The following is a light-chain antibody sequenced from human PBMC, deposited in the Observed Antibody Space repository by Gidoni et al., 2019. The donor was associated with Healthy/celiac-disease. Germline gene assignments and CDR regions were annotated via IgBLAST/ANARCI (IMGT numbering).Light chain of an antibody. Sequence: QSALTHPASVSGSPGQSITISCTGTSSDVGSYNLVSWYQQHPGKAPKLMIYEGSKRPSGVSNRFSGSKAGNTASLTISGLQAEDEADYYCCSYAGSSTPNWVFGGGTKLTVL. CDR3: CSYAGSSTPNWV. CDR1: SSDVGSYNL. V-gene: IGLV2-23*01. CDR2: EGS. J-gene: IGLJ3*02.